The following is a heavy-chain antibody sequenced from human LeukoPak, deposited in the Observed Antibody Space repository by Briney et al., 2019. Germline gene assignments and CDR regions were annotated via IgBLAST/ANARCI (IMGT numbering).Heavy chain of an antibody. CDR3: ARGGTAMPYYFDY. CDR2: IYHSGST. D-gene: IGHD5-18*01. V-gene: IGHV4-4*02. Sequence: SETLSLTCAVSGGSISSSNWWSWVRQPPGKGLEWIGEIYHSGSTNYNPSLKSRVTISVDKSKNQFSLKLSSVTAADTAVYYCARGGTAMPYYFDYWGQGTLVTVSS. CDR1: GGSISSSNW. J-gene: IGHJ4*02.